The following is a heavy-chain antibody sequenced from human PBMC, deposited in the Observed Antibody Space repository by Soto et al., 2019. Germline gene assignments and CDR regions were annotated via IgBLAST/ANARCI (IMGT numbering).Heavy chain of an antibody. CDR1: GYTFTSYD. D-gene: IGHD3-10*01. V-gene: IGHV1-8*01. Sequence: ASVKVSCKASGYTFTSYDINWVRQATGQGLEWMGWMNPNGGNTGYAQKFQGRVTMTRNTSISTAYMELSSLRSEDTAVYYCARGLGSAYYYGSGSYYPIDYWGQGTLVTVSS. CDR2: MNPNGGNT. J-gene: IGHJ4*02. CDR3: ARGLGSAYYYGSGSYYPIDY.